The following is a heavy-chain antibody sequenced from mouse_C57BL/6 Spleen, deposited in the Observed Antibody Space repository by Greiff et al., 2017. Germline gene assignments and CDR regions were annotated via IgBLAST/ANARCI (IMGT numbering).Heavy chain of an antibody. D-gene: IGHD4-1*01. V-gene: IGHV5-17*01. Sequence: EVKLMESGGGLVKPGGSLKLSCAASGFTFSDYGMHWVRQAPEKGLEWVAYISSGSSTIYYADTVKGRFTISRDKAKNTLFLQMTSLRSEDTAMYYCARKETGYATDYWGQGTSVTVSS. CDR2: ISSGSSTI. CDR3: ARKETGYATDY. J-gene: IGHJ4*01. CDR1: GFTFSDYG.